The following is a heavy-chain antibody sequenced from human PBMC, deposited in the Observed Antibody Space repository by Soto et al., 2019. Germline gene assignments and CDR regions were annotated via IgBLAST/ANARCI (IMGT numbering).Heavy chain of an antibody. CDR3: ARGALVWFGAHDYYGMDV. Sequence: QVQLQQWGAGLLKPSETLSLTCGVFGGSFSGYYWTWIRQPPGKGLVWIGEIYHSGGTNYHPSLKSRVTISVDTSNNHFSLKLSSVTAADTAVYYCARGALVWFGAHDYYGMDVWGQGTTVTVSS. J-gene: IGHJ6*02. D-gene: IGHD3-10*01. V-gene: IGHV4-34*01. CDR1: GGSFSGYY. CDR2: IYHSGGT.